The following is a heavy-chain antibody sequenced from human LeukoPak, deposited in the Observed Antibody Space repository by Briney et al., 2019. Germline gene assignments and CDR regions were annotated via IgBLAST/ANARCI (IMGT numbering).Heavy chain of an antibody. CDR2: IYYSGST. Sequence: PSETLSLTCTVSGGSISSSSYYWGWIRQPPRTGLEWIGSIYYSGSTYYNPSLKSRVTISVDTSKNQFSLKLSSVTAADTAVYYCARSPLMVRGVIITRQNDCWGQGTLVTVSS. CDR3: ARSPLMVRGVIITRQNDC. V-gene: IGHV4-39*01. CDR1: GGSISSSSYY. J-gene: IGHJ4*02. D-gene: IGHD3-10*01.